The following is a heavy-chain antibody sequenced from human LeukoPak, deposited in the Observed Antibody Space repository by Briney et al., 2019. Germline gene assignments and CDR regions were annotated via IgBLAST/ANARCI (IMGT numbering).Heavy chain of an antibody. D-gene: IGHD3-10*01. J-gene: IGHJ4*02. CDR2: ISGSGGST. Sequence: PGGSLRLSCAASGFTFSSYAMSWVRQAPGKGLEWVSAISGSGGSTYYADSVKGRFTISRDNSKNTLYLQMNSLRAEDTAVYYCAKGSYYYGSGSSYFDYWGQGTLVTVSS. V-gene: IGHV3-23*01. CDR1: GFTFSSYA. CDR3: AKGSYYYGSGSSYFDY.